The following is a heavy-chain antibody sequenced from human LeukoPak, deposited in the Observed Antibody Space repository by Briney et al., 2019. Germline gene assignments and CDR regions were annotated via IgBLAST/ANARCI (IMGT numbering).Heavy chain of an antibody. Sequence: GGSLRLSCVASGFTFSSYFMSWVRQAPGKGLEWVSGISSSGGGRHYADSVKGHFTISRDNPKNTLFLEMNSLGGEDTAVYYCAKLYAPADAVDIWGQGTMVTVSS. CDR1: GFTFSSYF. V-gene: IGHV3-23*01. D-gene: IGHD2-2*01. CDR3: AKLYAPADAVDI. J-gene: IGHJ3*02. CDR2: ISSSGGGR.